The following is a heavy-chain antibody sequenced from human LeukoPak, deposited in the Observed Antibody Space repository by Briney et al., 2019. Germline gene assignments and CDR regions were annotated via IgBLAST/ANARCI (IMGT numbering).Heavy chain of an antibody. CDR1: GFAFNEYG. D-gene: IGHD6-25*01. CDR2: TSWDGSEN. Sequence: GTSLRLSCAASGFAFNEYGMHWVRQAPVTGLEWVAVTSWDGSENHYADSVRGRFTISRDNSKNTLYLQMNSLRVEDSAMYYCVRQAQEDYWGQGTPLTVSA. CDR3: VRQAQEDY. J-gene: IGHJ4*02. V-gene: IGHV3-30*03.